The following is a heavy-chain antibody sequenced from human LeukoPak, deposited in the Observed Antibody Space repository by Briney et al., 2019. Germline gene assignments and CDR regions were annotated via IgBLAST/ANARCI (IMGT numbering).Heavy chain of an antibody. J-gene: IGHJ4*02. CDR3: AKDRELKPTVTTGFDY. Sequence: PGGSLRLSCAASGFTFSSYAMSWVRQAPGKGLEWVSAISGSGGSTYYADSVKGRFTISRDNSKNTLYLQMNSLRAEDTAVYYCAKDRELKPTVTTGFDYWGQGTLVTVSS. CDR2: ISGSGGST. CDR1: GFTFSSYA. D-gene: IGHD4-17*01. V-gene: IGHV3-23*01.